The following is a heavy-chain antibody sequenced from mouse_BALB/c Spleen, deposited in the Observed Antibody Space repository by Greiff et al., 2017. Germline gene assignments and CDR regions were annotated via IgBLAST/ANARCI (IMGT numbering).Heavy chain of an antibody. D-gene: IGHD2-4*01. CDR1: GYTFTSYW. CDR2: IYPGGGYT. J-gene: IGHJ3*01. CDR3: ARGNYDPQAWFAY. Sequence: QVQLQQPGAELVRPGASVKLSCKASGYTFTSYWMNWVKQRPEQGLEWIGDIYPGGGYTNYNEKFKGKATLTADTSSSTAYMQLSSLTSEDSAIYYCARGNYDPQAWFAYWGQGTLVTVSA. V-gene: IGHV1-63*02.